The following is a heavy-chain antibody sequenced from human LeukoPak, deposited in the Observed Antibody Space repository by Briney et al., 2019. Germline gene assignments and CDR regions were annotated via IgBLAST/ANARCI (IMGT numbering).Heavy chain of an antibody. D-gene: IGHD2-15*01. V-gene: IGHV1-69*06. CDR3: ARGEGSLDP. J-gene: IGHJ5*02. CDR1: GYTFTGYY. CDR2: IIPIFGTA. Sequence: GASVKVSCKASGYTFTGYYMHWVRQAPGQGLEWMGGIIPIFGTANYAQKFQGRVTITADKSTSTAYMELRSLRSDDTAVYYCARGEGSLDPWGQGTLVTVSS.